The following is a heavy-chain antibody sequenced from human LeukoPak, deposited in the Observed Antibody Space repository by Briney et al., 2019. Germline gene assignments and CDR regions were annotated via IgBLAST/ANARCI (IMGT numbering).Heavy chain of an antibody. Sequence: PGGSLRLSCAASGFTFSSYGMHWVRQAPGKGLEWVAVIWCDGSNKYYADSVKGRFTISRDNSKNTLYLQMNSLRAEDTAVYYCAREVDTATFDYWGQGTLVTVSS. CDR3: AREVDTATFDY. V-gene: IGHV3-30*19. J-gene: IGHJ4*02. CDR2: IWCDGSNK. CDR1: GFTFSSYG. D-gene: IGHD5-18*01.